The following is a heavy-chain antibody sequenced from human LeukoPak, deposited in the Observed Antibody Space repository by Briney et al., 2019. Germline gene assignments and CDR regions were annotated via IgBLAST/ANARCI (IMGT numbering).Heavy chain of an antibody. V-gene: IGHV3-11*01. CDR3: ATAPTAPKNHEVFDP. CDR1: GFTFSDYY. Sequence: GGSLRLSCAASGFTFSDYYMSWIRQAPGKGLEWVSYISSSGSAIYYADSVKGRFTISRDNAKNSLYLQMNSLRAEDTAVYYCATAPTAPKNHEVFDPWGQGTLVTVSS. CDR2: ISSSGSAI. D-gene: IGHD1-14*01. J-gene: IGHJ5*02.